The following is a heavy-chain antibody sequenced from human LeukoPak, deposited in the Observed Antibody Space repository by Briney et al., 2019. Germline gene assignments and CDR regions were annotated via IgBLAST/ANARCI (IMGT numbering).Heavy chain of an antibody. CDR1: GYTFTSYV. V-gene: IGHV1-3*01. CDR2: INAGNGNT. D-gene: IGHD2-15*01. J-gene: IGHJ4*02. CDR3: ARVAQHCSGGSCYLVFDY. Sequence: ASVKVSCKASGYTFTSYVMHWVRQAPGQRLEWMGWINAGNGNTKYSQKFQGRVTITRDTSASTAYMELSSLRSEDTAVYYCARVAQHCSGGSCYLVFDYWGQGTLVTVSS.